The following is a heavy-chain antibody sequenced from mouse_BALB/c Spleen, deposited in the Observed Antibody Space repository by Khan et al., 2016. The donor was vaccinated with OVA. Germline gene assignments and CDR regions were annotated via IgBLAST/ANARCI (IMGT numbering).Heavy chain of an antibody. V-gene: IGHV1S41*01. CDR1: GYIFTSYW. CDR2: IAPGSGSS. CDR3: CRCNYSGSGLYVMDY. D-gene: IGHD1-1*01. Sequence: ELVKPGASVKLSCKASGYIFTSYWINWIKQRPGQGLEWIGRIAPGSGSSYYNEMFKDKATLTIDTSSSTAYIQLSSLSSEASAVCCWCRCNYSGSGLYVMDYCGQGTSGTVSS. J-gene: IGHJ4*01.